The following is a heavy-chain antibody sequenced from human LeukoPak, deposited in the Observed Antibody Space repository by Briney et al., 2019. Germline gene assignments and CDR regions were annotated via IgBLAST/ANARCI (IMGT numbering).Heavy chain of an antibody. CDR3: AKDLGPEGY. Sequence: GGSLRLSCAASGFTFDDYAMHWVRQAPGKGLEWVSGISWNSGSIGYADSVKGRFTISRDNAKNSLYLQMNSLRAEDTALYYCAKDLGPEGYWGQGTLVTVSS. J-gene: IGHJ4*02. V-gene: IGHV3-9*01. CDR2: ISWNSGSI. CDR1: GFTFDDYA.